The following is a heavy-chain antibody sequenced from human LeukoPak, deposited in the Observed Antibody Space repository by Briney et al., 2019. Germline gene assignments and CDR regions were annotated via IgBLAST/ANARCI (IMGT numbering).Heavy chain of an antibody. CDR1: GFIFSTYA. V-gene: IGHV3-23*01. CDR2: ISGSGGST. D-gene: IGHD6-13*01. Sequence: GGSLRLSCATSGFIFSTYALSWVRQAPGKGLEWASSISGSGGSTYHADSVKGRFTISRDSSKNTLYLQMNSLRAEDTTIYYCARVIRAAPGKGYFDYRGQGTLVTVSS. J-gene: IGHJ4*02. CDR3: ARVIRAAPGKGYFDY.